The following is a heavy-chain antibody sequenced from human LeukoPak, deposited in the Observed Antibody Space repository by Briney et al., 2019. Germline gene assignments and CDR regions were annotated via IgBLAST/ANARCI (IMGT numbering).Heavy chain of an antibody. Sequence: QTGGSLRLSCAASGFTFSSYGMHWVRQAPGKGLEWVAAIWYDGSNKYYADSVKGRFTISRDDSKNTLYLQMNSLRAEDTAVYYCGREFTTGYYRLDYWGQGTLVTVSS. CDR1: GFTFSSYG. CDR2: IWYDGSNK. J-gene: IGHJ4*02. CDR3: GREFTTGYYRLDY. V-gene: IGHV3-33*01. D-gene: IGHD3-9*01.